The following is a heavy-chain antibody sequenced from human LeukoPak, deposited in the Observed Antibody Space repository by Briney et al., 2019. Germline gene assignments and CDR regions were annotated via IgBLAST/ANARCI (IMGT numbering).Heavy chain of an antibody. CDR1: GGSFSGYY. J-gene: IGHJ5*02. Sequence: SETLSLTCAVYGGSFSGYYWGWIRQPPGKGLEWIGEINHIGSTNYNPSLKRRVTISVDTSKNQFSLKMSSVTAADTAVYYCARGYLGGNKGNWFDPWGQGTLVTVSS. CDR2: INHIGST. CDR3: ARGYLGGNKGNWFDP. D-gene: IGHD4-23*01. V-gene: IGHV4-34*01.